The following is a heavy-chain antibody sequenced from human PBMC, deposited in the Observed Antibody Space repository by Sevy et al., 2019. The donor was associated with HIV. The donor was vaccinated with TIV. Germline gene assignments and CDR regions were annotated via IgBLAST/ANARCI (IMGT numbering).Heavy chain of an antibody. Sequence: ASVKVSCKVSGHTLSEFAMHWVRLAPGKGPEWMGTFDPEDGKTLHAQKFQGRVTMTEDTSTDTAYMEVNNLRSEDTAVYYCATTKDYYDSSGYPFDYWGQGTLVTVSS. CDR3: ATTKDYYDSSGYPFDY. J-gene: IGHJ4*02. V-gene: IGHV1-24*01. CDR2: FDPEDGKT. D-gene: IGHD3-22*01. CDR1: GHTLSEFA.